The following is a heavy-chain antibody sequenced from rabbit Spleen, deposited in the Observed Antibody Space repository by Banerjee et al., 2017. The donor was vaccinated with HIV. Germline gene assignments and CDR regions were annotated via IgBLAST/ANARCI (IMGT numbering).Heavy chain of an antibody. Sequence: EESGGDLVKPEGSLTLTCTASGLSFSGLSFSRSWICWVRQAPGKGLEWIACIDTGSSGFTYFASWAKGRFTISKTSSTTVTLQMTSLTAADTATYFCARDTGTSFSTYGMDLWGQGTLVTVS. CDR3: ARDTGTSFSTYGMDL. J-gene: IGHJ6*01. CDR1: GLSFSGLSFSRSW. D-gene: IGHD8-1*01. V-gene: IGHV1S45*01. CDR2: IDTGSSGFT.